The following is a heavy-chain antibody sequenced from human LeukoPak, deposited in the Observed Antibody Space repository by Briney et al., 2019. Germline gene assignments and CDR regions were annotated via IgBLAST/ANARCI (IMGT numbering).Heavy chain of an antibody. CDR3: TISSAKLKDAFDT. CDR2: ISSSSSYI. V-gene: IGHV3-21*01. CDR1: GFTFSSYS. J-gene: IGHJ3*02. Sequence: GGSLRLSCAASGFTFSSYSMNWVRQAPGKGLEWVSSISSSSSYIYYADSVKGRFTISRDNAKNSLYLQMNSLRAEDTAVYYCTISSAKLKDAFDTWGQGTMVTVSS. D-gene: IGHD2-2*01.